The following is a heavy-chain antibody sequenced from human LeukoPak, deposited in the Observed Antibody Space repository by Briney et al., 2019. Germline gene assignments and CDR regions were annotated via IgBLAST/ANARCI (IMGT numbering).Heavy chain of an antibody. CDR1: GFTFSSYW. Sequence: GGSLRLSCAASGFTFSSYWMHWVRQAPGKGPVWVSRINNDGSGTTYADSVKGRFTISRDNAKNTVYLQMNSLRAEDTAVYYCARVALGSYNWFDPWGQGTLVTVSS. J-gene: IGHJ5*02. D-gene: IGHD3-10*01. V-gene: IGHV3-74*01. CDR2: INNDGSGT. CDR3: ARVALGSYNWFDP.